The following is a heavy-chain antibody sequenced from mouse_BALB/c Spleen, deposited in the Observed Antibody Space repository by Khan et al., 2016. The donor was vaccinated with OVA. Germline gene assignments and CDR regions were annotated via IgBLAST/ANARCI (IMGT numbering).Heavy chain of an antibody. CDR2: IWSDGIT. CDR1: GFSLTTYG. Sequence: QVQLKQSGPGLVAPSQSLSITCTVSGFSLTTYGVHWVRQPPGKGLEWLVVIWSDGITTYNSALKSRLGISKDNSKSQVFLKMNSLHTDDTAMYYCARGGFYAMDYWGQGTSVTVSS. J-gene: IGHJ4*01. V-gene: IGHV2-6*02. CDR3: ARGGFYAMDY.